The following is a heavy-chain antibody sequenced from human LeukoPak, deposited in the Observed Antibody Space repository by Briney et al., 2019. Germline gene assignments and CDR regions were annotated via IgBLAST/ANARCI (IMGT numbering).Heavy chain of an antibody. CDR2: ISGSGGST. V-gene: IGHV3-23*01. CDR1: GFTFSSYA. J-gene: IGHJ4*02. Sequence: PGGSLRLSCAASGFTFSSYAMSWVRQAPGKGLEWVSAISGSGGSTYYADSVKGRFTISRDNSKNTLYLQMNSLRAEDTAVYYCAKDHELLWFGELSPISYYFDYWGQGTLVTVSS. D-gene: IGHD3-10*01. CDR3: AKDHELLWFGELSPISYYFDY.